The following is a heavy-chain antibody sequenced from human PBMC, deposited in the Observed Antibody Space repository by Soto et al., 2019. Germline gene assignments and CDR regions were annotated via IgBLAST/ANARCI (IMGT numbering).Heavy chain of an antibody. CDR1: GLTFSSYS. V-gene: IGHV3-7*01. Sequence: GGSLRLSCAASGLTFSSYSMNWVRQAPGKGLEWVASTEPDGRQNYYLDSVKGRFTISRDNAKSSLYLQLDSLRVEDTAVYYCARDREYKCFDLWGPGTLVTVSS. J-gene: IGHJ5*02. CDR2: TEPDGRQN. CDR3: ARDREYKCFDL.